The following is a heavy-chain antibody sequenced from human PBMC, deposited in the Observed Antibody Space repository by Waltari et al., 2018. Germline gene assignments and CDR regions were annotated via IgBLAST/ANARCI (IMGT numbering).Heavy chain of an antibody. Sequence: QVQLQESGPGLVKPSQTLSLTCSVTAVSISSPPYYWGWLRQPAGKGLEWIGRIYNTGRTNYNPSLQSRVRLSMDTTKNQFSLRLTSVTAADTARYYCARGLNYYGSSDSSSGWFDPWGQGTLVTVSS. D-gene: IGHD3-22*01. CDR1: AVSISSPPYY. CDR3: ARGLNYYGSSDSSSGWFDP. CDR2: IYNTGRT. J-gene: IGHJ5*02. V-gene: IGHV4-61*02.